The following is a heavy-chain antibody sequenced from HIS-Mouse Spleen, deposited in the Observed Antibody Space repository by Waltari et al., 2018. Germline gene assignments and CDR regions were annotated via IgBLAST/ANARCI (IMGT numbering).Heavy chain of an antibody. CDR3: AKASSGWLDY. D-gene: IGHD6-19*01. Sequence: VQLVESGGGVVQPGRSLRLSCAASGFTFSSYCMHWVRQAPGKGLEWVAVISYDGSNKYYADSVKGRFTISRDNSKNTLYLQMNSLRAEDTAVYYCAKASSGWLDYWGQGTLVTVSS. CDR1: GFTFSSYC. CDR2: ISYDGSNK. J-gene: IGHJ4*02. V-gene: IGHV3-30*18.